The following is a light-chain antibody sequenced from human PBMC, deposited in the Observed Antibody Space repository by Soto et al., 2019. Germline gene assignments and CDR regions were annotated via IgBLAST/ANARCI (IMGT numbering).Light chain of an antibody. J-gene: IGLJ2*01. CDR3: AAWDDSLSTVL. CDR1: SSNIGSYY. CDR2: RDN. Sequence: QSVLTQPPSASETPGQRVTISCSGSSSNIGSYYVYWYQQVPGTAPKLLIYRDNQRPSGVPDRFSGSKSGTSASLAIGGLRSEDEADYSCAAWDDSLSTVLFGGGTQLTVL. V-gene: IGLV1-47*01.